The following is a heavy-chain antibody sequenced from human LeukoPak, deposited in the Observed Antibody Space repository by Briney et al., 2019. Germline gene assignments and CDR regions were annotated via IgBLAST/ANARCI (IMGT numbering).Heavy chain of an antibody. D-gene: IGHD3-3*01. CDR3: ARGTGSYYDFWSGYYTANYYYYMDV. V-gene: IGHV3-7*01. CDR2: IKQDGSEK. Sequence: PGGSLRLSCAASGFTFSSYWMSWVRQAPGKGLEWVANIKQDGSEKYYVDSVKGRFTISRDNAKNSLYLQMNSLRAEDTAVYYCARGTGSYYDFWSGYYTANYYYYMDVWGKGTTVTVSS. J-gene: IGHJ6*03. CDR1: GFTFSSYW.